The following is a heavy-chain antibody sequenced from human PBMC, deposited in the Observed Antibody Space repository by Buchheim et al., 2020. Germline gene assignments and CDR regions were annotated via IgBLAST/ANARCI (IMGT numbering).Heavy chain of an antibody. CDR3: ARDNWGEFWSGYPH. V-gene: IGHV4-30-4*01. Sequence: QVQLQESGPGLVKPSQTLSLTCTVSGGSISSGDYYWSWIRQPPGKGLEWIGHIYYSGNTYYNPSLKSRLTISVDTSKNQLSLKLTSVTAADSGIYYCARDNWGEFWSGYPHWGQGAL. CDR2: IYYSGNT. D-gene: IGHD3-3*01. J-gene: IGHJ4*02. CDR1: GGSISSGDYY.